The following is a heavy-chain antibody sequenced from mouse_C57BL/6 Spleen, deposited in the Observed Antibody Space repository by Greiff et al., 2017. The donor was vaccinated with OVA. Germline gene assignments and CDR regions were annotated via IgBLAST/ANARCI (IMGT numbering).Heavy chain of an antibody. J-gene: IGHJ4*01. CDR2: INYDGSST. CDR1: GFTFSDYY. V-gene: IGHV5-16*01. D-gene: IGHD2-1*01. CDR3: ASGGIYYGTYYAMDY. Sequence: EVHLVESEGGLVQPGSSMKLSCTASGFTFSDYYMAWVRQVPEKGLEWVANINYDGSSTYYLDSLKSRFIISRDNAKNILYLQMSSLKSEDTATYYCASGGIYYGTYYAMDYWGQGTSVTVSS.